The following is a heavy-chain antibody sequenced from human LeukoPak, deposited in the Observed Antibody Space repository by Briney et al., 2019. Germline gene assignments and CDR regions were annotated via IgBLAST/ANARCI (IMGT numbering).Heavy chain of an antibody. CDR1: GFTFISYG. CDR2: ISYDGSNK. Sequence: GGSLRLSCAASGFTFISYGMHWVRQAPGKGLEWVAVISYDGSNKYYADSVKGRFTISRDNSKNTLYLQMNSLRAEDTAVYYCAKAGSSSWYGMDVWGQGTTVTVSS. V-gene: IGHV3-30*18. J-gene: IGHJ6*02. CDR3: AKAGSSSWYGMDV. D-gene: IGHD6-13*01.